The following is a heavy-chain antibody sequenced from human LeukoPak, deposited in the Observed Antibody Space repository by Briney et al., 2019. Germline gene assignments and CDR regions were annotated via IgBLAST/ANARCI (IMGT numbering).Heavy chain of an antibody. Sequence: ASVKVSCKASGYTFTGYYIHWVRQAPGQGLEWMGWINPNNGGTNYAQKFQGRVTMTRDMSISTAYMKLNRLTSDDTAVYYCARDKYTGYETFDYWGQGTPVTVSS. CDR1: GYTFTGYY. D-gene: IGHD5-12*01. V-gene: IGHV1-2*02. J-gene: IGHJ4*02. CDR2: INPNNGGT. CDR3: ARDKYTGYETFDY.